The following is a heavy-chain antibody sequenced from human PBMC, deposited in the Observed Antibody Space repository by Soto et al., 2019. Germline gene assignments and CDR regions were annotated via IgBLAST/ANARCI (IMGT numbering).Heavy chain of an antibody. CDR1: GFTFSSYA. D-gene: IGHD6-13*01. J-gene: IGHJ4*02. CDR2: ISGDGGST. CDR3: AHRARPAAAFDY. V-gene: IGHV3-23*01. Sequence: GGSLRLSCAASGFTFSSYAMSWVRQAPGKGLEWVSVISGDGGSTYYADSVKGRFTISRDNSKNTLYLQMTNMDPVDTATYYCAHRARPAAAFDYWGQGTLVTVSS.